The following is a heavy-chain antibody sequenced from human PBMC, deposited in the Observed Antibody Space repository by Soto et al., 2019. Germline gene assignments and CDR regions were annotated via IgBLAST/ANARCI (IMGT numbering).Heavy chain of an antibody. J-gene: IGHJ6*03. Sequence: PSETLSLTCTVSGGSISSYYWSWIRQPPGKGLEWIGYIYYSGSTNYNPSLKSRVTISVDTSKNQSSLKLSSVTAADTAVYYCARHKGGYDSRQPWVKVSYYYYMDVWGKGTTVTVSS. CDR3: ARHKGGYDSRQPWVKVSYYYYMDV. CDR1: GGSISSYY. V-gene: IGHV4-59*08. D-gene: IGHD5-12*01. CDR2: IYYSGST.